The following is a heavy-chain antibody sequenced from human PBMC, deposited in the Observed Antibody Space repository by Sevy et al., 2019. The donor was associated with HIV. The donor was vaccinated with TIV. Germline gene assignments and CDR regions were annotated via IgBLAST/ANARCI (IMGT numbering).Heavy chain of an antibody. Sequence: ASVKVSCKVSGYTLTKLSMHWVRQVRGKGLEWMGSFDPEDGKRIYSQKFQGRFTMTEDTSTDTGYLDLNSLRSEDSAVYFCATTKDYYESSGDPSDYWGQGTLVTVSS. J-gene: IGHJ4*02. V-gene: IGHV1-24*01. CDR2: FDPEDGKR. D-gene: IGHD3-22*01. CDR1: GYTLTKLS. CDR3: ATTKDYYESSGDPSDY.